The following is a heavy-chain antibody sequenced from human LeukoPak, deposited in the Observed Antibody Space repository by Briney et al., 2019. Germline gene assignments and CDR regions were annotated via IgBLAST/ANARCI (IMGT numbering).Heavy chain of an antibody. CDR2: ISGSGSYI. J-gene: IGHJ3*02. CDR3: ARDLVGAGPGEPDAFDI. Sequence: GGSLRLSCAASGFTFSSYSMNWVRQAPGKGLEWVSSISGSGSYIYYADSVRGRFTVSRVNAKTSLYLQMNSLRAEDTAVYYCARDLVGAGPGEPDAFDIWGQGTMVTVSS. CDR1: GFTFSSYS. D-gene: IGHD7-27*01. V-gene: IGHV3-21*01.